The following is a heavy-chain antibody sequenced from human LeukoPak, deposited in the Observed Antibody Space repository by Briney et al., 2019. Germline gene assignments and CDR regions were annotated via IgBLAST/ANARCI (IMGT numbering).Heavy chain of an antibody. V-gene: IGHV3-23*01. J-gene: IGHJ4*02. CDR2: ISGSGGST. CDR1: GFTFSSYG. CDR3: ANKKGGSYSKKEYYFDY. Sequence: GGSLRLSCAASGFTFSSYGMSWVRQAPGKGLEWVSAISGSGGSTYYADSVKGRFTISRDNSKNTLYLQMNSLRAEDTAVYYCANKKGGSYSKKEYYFDYWGQGTLVTVSS. D-gene: IGHD1-26*01.